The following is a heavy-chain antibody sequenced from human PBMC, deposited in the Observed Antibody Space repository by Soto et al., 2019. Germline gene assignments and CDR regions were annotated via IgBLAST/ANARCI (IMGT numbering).Heavy chain of an antibody. V-gene: IGHV2-5*02. D-gene: IGHD2-21*01. CDR2: IYWDDDK. CDR3: AHRLGLGIATDFDY. Sequence: QITLKESGPTLVKPTQTLTLTCTFSGFSLSTSGVGVGWIRQPPGKALEWLALIYWDDDKRYSPSLKSRLTITKDTSKNQVVLTMTNMDPVDTATYYCAHRLGLGIATDFDYWGQGTLVTVSS. CDR1: GFSLSTSGVG. J-gene: IGHJ4*02.